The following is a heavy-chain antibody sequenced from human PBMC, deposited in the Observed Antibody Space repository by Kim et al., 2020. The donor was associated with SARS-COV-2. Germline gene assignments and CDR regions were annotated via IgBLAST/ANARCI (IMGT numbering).Heavy chain of an antibody. D-gene: IGHD6-19*01. CDR3: ERGTRQWLSRHYYYYMDV. CDR2: INHSGST. J-gene: IGHJ6*03. CDR1: GGSFSGYY. V-gene: IGHV4-34*01. Sequence: SETLSLTCAVYGGSFSGYYWSWIRQPPGKGLEWIGEINHSGSTNYNPSLKSRVTISVDTSKNQLSLKLSSVTAADTAVYYCERGTRQWLSRHYYYYMDVWGEGTTVTVSS.